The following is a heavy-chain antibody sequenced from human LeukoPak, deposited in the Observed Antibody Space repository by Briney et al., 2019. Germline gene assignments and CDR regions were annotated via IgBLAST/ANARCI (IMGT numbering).Heavy chain of an antibody. V-gene: IGHV1-2*02. CDR1: GYPFTAYY. D-gene: IGHD6-19*01. Sequence: PGGSVKVSCKASGYPFTAYYIHWLGQAPAQGTEWIGWVKPDSGSSHYEQKFQGRVTMTRDTSSNSAYMALTRLKSDDTAVYYCARARVPIAVAGLYYFDYWGQGALVTVSS. CDR2: VKPDSGSS. CDR3: ARARVPIAVAGLYYFDY. J-gene: IGHJ4*02.